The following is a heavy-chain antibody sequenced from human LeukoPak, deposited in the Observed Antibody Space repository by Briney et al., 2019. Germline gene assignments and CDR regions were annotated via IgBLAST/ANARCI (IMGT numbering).Heavy chain of an antibody. Sequence: ASVKVSCKASGHTFTGYYMHWVRQAPGQGLEWVGWINPNSAFTNFAQKFQGRVTMTRDTFISTAYMELSSLTSDDTAVYYCARGTFSSSGGGPDYWGQGALVTVSS. V-gene: IGHV1-2*02. CDR3: ARGTFSSSGGGPDY. CDR2: INPNSAFT. D-gene: IGHD6-13*01. J-gene: IGHJ4*02. CDR1: GHTFTGYY.